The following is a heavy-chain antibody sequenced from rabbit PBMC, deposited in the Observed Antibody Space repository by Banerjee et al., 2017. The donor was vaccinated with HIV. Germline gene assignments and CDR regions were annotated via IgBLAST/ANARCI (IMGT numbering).Heavy chain of an antibody. V-gene: IGHV1S40*01. CDR2: ISGGGGNT. CDR1: GFSFSSVYY. Sequence: QSLEESGGDLVKPGASLTLTCTASGFSFSSVYYMCWVRQAPGKGLEWIACISGGGGNTTYASWAKGRFTISKTSSTTVTLQMTSLTAADTATYFCARGYNYDDSGNWDGFDPWGQGTLVTVS. CDR3: ARGYNYDDSGNWDGFDP. D-gene: IGHD2-1*01. J-gene: IGHJ2*01.